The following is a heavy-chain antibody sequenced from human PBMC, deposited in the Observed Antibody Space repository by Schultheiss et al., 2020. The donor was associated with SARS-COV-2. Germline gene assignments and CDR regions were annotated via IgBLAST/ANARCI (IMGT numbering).Heavy chain of an antibody. Sequence: SQTLSLTCTVSGGSISSSSYYWGWIRQPPGKGLEWIGSIYHSGSTYYNPSLKSRVTISVDTSKNQFSLKLSSVTAADTAVYYCSGRGTFGVVISDYWGQGTLVTVSS. CDR3: SGRGTFGVVISDY. CDR1: GGSISSSSYY. D-gene: IGHD3-3*01. CDR2: IYHSGST. J-gene: IGHJ4*02. V-gene: IGHV4-39*07.